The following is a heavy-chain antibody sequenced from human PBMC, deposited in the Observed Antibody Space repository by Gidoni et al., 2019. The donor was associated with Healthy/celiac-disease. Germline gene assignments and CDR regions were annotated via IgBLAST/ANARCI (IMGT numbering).Heavy chain of an antibody. V-gene: IGHV3-48*03. J-gene: IGHJ5*02. Sequence: EVQLVESVGGLLQPAGSLILSCAAPGSTFSSYEMNWVRQAPGKGLEWVSYISRSGSTIYYADTVKGRFTISRDNAKNSLYLQMNSLRAEDTAVYYCARLPSSGWGGDWFDPWGQGTLVTVSS. CDR1: GSTFSSYE. D-gene: IGHD6-19*01. CDR3: ARLPSSGWGGDWFDP. CDR2: ISRSGSTI.